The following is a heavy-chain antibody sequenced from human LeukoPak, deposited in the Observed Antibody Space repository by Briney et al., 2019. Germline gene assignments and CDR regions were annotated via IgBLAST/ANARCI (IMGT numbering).Heavy chain of an antibody. Sequence: GGALRLSCAASGFTFSSYGMHWVRQAPGKGREGVAVIWYDGSNKYYADSVKGRFTISRDNSKNTLYLQMNSLRAEDTAVYYCARPSPPFIALFDYWGQGTLVTVSS. V-gene: IGHV3-33*01. D-gene: IGHD6-13*01. J-gene: IGHJ4*02. CDR2: IWYDGSNK. CDR1: GFTFSSYG. CDR3: ARPSPPFIALFDY.